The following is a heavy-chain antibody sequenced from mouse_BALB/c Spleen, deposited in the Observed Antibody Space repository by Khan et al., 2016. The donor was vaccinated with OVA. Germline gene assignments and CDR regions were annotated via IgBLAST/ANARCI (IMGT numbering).Heavy chain of an antibody. J-gene: IGHJ3*01. CDR3: ARLCYYYDSEGFAY. CDR1: GFTFSTYG. CDR2: ISSGGSYT. V-gene: IGHV5-6*01. D-gene: IGHD1-1*01. Sequence: EVELVESGGDLVKPEGSLKLSCAASGFTFSTYGMSWVRQTPDKRLEWVATISSGGSYTYYPDSVQGRFTISRDNSKNTLYLQMSSLKSENTAMFYCARLCYYYDSEGFAYWGQGTLVTVSA.